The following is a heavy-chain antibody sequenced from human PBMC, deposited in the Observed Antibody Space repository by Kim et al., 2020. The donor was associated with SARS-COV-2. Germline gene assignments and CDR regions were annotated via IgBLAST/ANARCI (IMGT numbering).Heavy chain of an antibody. CDR2: IIPIFGTA. Sequence: SVKVSCKASGGTFSSYAISWVRQAPGQGLEWMGGIIPIFGTANYAQKFQGRVTITADESTSTAYMELSSLRSEDTAVYYCARDQTRIAVAGTDDYYYGMDVWGQGTTVTVSS. CDR3: ARDQTRIAVAGTDDYYYGMDV. CDR1: GGTFSSYA. J-gene: IGHJ6*02. D-gene: IGHD6-19*01. V-gene: IGHV1-69*13.